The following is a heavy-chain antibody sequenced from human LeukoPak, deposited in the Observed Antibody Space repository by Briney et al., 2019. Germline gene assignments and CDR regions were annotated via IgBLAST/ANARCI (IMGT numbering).Heavy chain of an antibody. CDR3: ARDLLTGIGFMDPYYMDV. J-gene: IGHJ6*03. D-gene: IGHD3-9*01. V-gene: IGHV3-21*01. CDR1: GFTFSSYS. Sequence: GGSLRLSCAASGFTFSSYSMNWVRQAPGKGLEWVSSISSSSSDIYYADSVKGRFTISRDNAKNSLYLQMNSLRAEDTAVYYCARDLLTGIGFMDPYYMDVWGKGTTVTVSS. CDR2: ISSSSSDI.